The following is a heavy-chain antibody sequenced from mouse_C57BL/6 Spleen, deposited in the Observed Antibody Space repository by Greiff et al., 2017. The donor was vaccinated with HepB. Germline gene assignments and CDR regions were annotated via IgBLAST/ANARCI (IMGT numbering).Heavy chain of an antibody. V-gene: IGHV2-9-1*01. D-gene: IGHD2-1*01. J-gene: IGHJ2*01. Sequence: VQRVESGPGLVAPSQSLSITCTVSGFSLTSYAISWVRQPPGKGLEWLGVIWTGGGTNYNSALKSRLSISKDNSKSQVCLKMNSLRTDDTARYYCARIRVGGYGNLAFDYWGQGTTLTVSS. CDR3: ARIRVGGYGNLAFDY. CDR1: GFSLTSYA. CDR2: IWTGGGT.